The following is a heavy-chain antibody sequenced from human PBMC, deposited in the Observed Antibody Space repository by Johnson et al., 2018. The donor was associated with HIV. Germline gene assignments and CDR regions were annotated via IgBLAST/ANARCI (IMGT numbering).Heavy chain of an antibody. V-gene: IGHV3-20*04. Sequence: VQLVESGGGVLRPGASLRLSCEGFGFIFDDYGLNWVRQGPGKGLEWVSGINWNGGNTGYADSVKGRCTISRDNDKSSVYMQMNNLRAEDTAFYYCARRDRGGLSFDVWGQGTMVTVSS. D-gene: IGHD3-22*01. J-gene: IGHJ3*01. CDR1: GFIFDDYG. CDR2: INWNGGNT. CDR3: ARRDRGGLSFDV.